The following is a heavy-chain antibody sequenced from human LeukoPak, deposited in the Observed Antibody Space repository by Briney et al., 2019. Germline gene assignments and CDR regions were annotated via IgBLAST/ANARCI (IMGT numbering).Heavy chain of an antibody. V-gene: IGHV3-21*03. CDR1: GFTFSSYS. D-gene: IGHD2-15*01. CDR2: ISSSSSYI. Sequence: PGGSLRLSCAASGFTFSSYSMNWVRQAPGKGLEWVSSISSSSSYIYYADSVKGRFTISRDNAKNSLYLQMNSLTAEDTAVYFCTTEGVAGPTKFEYWGQGTLVTVSS. CDR3: TTEGVAGPTKFEY. J-gene: IGHJ4*02.